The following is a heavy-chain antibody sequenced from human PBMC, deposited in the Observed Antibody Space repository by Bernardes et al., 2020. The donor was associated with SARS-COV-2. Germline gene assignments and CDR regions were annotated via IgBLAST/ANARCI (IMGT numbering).Heavy chain of an antibody. V-gene: IGHV3-30-3*01. J-gene: IGHJ4*02. D-gene: IGHD6-6*01. CDR3: AREWEEYTSSLFDY. CDR1: GFTFSNYA. Sequence: SMRLSWAASGFTFSNYAMHWVRQAPGKGLEWVAIISYDGTTKYNADSVKGRFTISRDNSKNTLFLQMNSLTTEDTAIYYCAREWEEYTSSLFDYWGQGTLVTVSS. CDR2: ISYDGTTK.